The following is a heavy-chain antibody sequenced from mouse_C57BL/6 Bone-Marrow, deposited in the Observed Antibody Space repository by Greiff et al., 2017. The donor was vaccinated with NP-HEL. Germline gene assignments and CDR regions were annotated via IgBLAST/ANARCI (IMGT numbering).Heavy chain of an antibody. Sequence: QVQLQQSGPGLVQPSQSLSITCTVSGFSLTSYGVHWVRQSPGKGLEWLGVIWSGGSTDYNAAFISRLSISKDNSKSQVFFKMNSLQADDTAIYYCARGASGDGYPYYYAMDYWGQGTSVTVSS. J-gene: IGHJ4*01. CDR2: IWSGGST. D-gene: IGHD2-3*01. CDR3: ARGASGDGYPYYYAMDY. CDR1: GFSLTSYG. V-gene: IGHV2-2*01.